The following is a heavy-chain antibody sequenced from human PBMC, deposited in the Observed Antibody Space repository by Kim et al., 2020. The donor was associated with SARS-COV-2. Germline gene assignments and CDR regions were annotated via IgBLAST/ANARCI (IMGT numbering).Heavy chain of an antibody. V-gene: IGHV4-61*02. Sequence: SETLSLTCTVSGGSISSGSYYWSWIRQPAGKGLEWIGRIYTSGSTNYNPSLKSRVTISVDTSKNQFSLKLSSVTAADTAVYYCARTTLDTAMVPTLDYWGQGTLVTVSS. CDR1: GGSISSGSYY. J-gene: IGHJ4*02. CDR3: ARTTLDTAMVPTLDY. D-gene: IGHD5-18*01. CDR2: IYTSGST.